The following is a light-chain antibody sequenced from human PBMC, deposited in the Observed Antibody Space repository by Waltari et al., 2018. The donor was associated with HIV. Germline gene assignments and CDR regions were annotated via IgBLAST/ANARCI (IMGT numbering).Light chain of an antibody. CDR2: DVN. J-gene: IGLJ2*01. V-gene: IGLV2-8*01. Sequence: QSALTQPPSASGSPGQSVTISCTGTSTDVPTYNYVSWYQQHPGEAPKILIYDVNKRPSGVLDRFSGSKSGNTASLTFSGLQADDVADYYCTSYEGKNNLVFGGGTKLTVL. CDR1: STDVPTYNY. CDR3: TSYEGKNNLV.